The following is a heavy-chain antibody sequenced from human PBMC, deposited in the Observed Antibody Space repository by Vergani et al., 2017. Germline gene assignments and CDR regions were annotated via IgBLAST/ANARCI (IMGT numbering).Heavy chain of an antibody. CDR2: IYYSGST. J-gene: IGHJ4*02. Sequence: QLQLQESGPGLVKPSATLSLTCSVSGASIRSSNYYWGWIRQPPGKGLEWIASIYYSGSTYYNPSLKSRVTISVDTSKNQFSLKLSSVTAADTAVYYCARAPPRGVGDDYWGQGTLVTVSS. CDR3: ARAPPRGVGDDY. V-gene: IGHV4-39*07. D-gene: IGHD2-15*01. CDR1: GASIRSSNYY.